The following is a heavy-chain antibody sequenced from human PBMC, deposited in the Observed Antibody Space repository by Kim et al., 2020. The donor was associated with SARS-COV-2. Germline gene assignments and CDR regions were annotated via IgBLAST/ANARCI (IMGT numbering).Heavy chain of an antibody. J-gene: IGHJ4*02. V-gene: IGHV3-15*01. CDR3: TSSGAA. CDR2: TGGGAT. D-gene: IGHD5-12*01. Sequence: TGGGATDYAAPVKGGFTISRDDSKNTLYLQMNSLKTEDKSVYYCTSSGAAWGQGTLVTVSS.